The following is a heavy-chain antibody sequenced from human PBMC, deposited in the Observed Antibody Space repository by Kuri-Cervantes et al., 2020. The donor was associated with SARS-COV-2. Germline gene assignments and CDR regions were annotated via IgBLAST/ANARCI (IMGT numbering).Heavy chain of an antibody. D-gene: IGHD2-21*01. CDR1: GYIFTNYY. CDR2: INPSGGGT. CDR3: ARSGDDYNLFDY. V-gene: IGHV1-46*01. Sequence: VKVSCKASGYIFTNYYIHWVRQAPGQGLEWMGIINPSGGGTRVAQKFQGSVTMTSDTSTSTVYMELRSLRSEDTAVYYCARSGDDYNLFDYWGQGTLVTVSS. J-gene: IGHJ4*02.